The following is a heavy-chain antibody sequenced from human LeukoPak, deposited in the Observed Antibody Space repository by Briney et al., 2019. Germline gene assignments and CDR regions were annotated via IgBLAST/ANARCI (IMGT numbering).Heavy chain of an antibody. V-gene: IGHV3-48*03. D-gene: IGHD4-17*01. Sequence: PGGSLRLSCAASGFTFSTYEINWVRQAPGKGLEWLSHISTSGSSIHYADSVKGRFTTSRDNAKNSLYLQMNSLRVEDTAVYYCARDATTELGTVYMDVWGKGTTVTISS. CDR2: ISTSGSSI. J-gene: IGHJ6*03. CDR3: ARDATTELGTVYMDV. CDR1: GFTFSTYE.